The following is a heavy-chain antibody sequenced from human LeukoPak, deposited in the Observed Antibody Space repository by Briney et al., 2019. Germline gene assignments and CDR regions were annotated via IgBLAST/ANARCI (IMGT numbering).Heavy chain of an antibody. CDR1: GGSISSYY. CDR3: ARTGLGYYYYMDV. CDR2: IYYSGST. Sequence: SETLSLTCTVSGGSISSYYWSWIRQPPGKGLEWIGNIYYSGSTNYNPSLKSRVTISVDTSKNQFSLKLSSVTAADTAVYYCARTGLGYYYYMDVWGKGTTVTVSS. V-gene: IGHV4-59*01. J-gene: IGHJ6*03. D-gene: IGHD3-10*01.